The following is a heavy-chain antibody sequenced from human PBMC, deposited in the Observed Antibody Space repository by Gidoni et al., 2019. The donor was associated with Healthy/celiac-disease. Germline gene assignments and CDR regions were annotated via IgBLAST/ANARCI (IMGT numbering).Heavy chain of an antibody. CDR1: GVTFSSYA. V-gene: IGHV1-69*01. Sequence: QVQLVQSGAAVKKPGSSVKVSCKASGVTFSSYAISWVRQAPGQGLEWMGGIHPIFGTANYAQKFQGRVTITADESTSTAYMELSSLRSEDTAVYYCARGIVAHPPWAANAFDIWGQGTMVTVSS. D-gene: IGHD3-22*01. J-gene: IGHJ3*02. CDR3: ARGIVAHPPWAANAFDI. CDR2: IHPIFGTA.